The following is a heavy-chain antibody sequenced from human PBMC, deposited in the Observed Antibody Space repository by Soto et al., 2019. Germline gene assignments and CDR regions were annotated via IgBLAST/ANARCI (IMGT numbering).Heavy chain of an antibody. CDR3: ARRGYGSRWPNVYMDV. V-gene: IGHV3-64*01. Sequence: SLRLSCAASGFTFSNYEMHWVCQAPGRGLEYVSGISNNGAHTDYAKSVKGRFTISRDNSENTLYLQMGSLRAEDMALYYCARRGYGSRWPNVYMDVWGKGTTVTVSS. CDR1: GFTFSNYE. J-gene: IGHJ6*03. CDR2: ISNNGAHT. D-gene: IGHD6-13*01.